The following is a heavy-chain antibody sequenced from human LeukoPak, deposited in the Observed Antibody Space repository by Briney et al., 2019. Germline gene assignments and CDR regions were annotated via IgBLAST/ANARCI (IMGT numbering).Heavy chain of an antibody. CDR2: IIPIFGTA. D-gene: IGHD1-26*01. CDR1: GYTFTNYY. CDR3: ASPTIVQVGATYGYYYGMDV. J-gene: IGHJ6*02. Sequence: SVKVSCKASGYTFTNYYVHWVRQAPGQGLEWMGGIIPIFGTANYAQKFQGRVTITADESTSTAYMELSSLRSEDTAVYYCASPTIVQVGATYGYYYGMDVWGQGTTVTVSS. V-gene: IGHV1-69*13.